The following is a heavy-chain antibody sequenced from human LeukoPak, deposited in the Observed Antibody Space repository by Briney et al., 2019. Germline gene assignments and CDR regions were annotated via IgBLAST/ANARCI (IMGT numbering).Heavy chain of an antibody. D-gene: IGHD4/OR15-4a*01. CDR2: INPKTGDR. CDR1: GYTLTGHY. CDR3: ARAYEYGWFAP. J-gene: IGHJ5*02. Sequence: ASVKVSCKASGYTLTGHYLHWVRQAPGQGVEWMGWINPKTGDRTYAQKFQGRVTMTWDTSISTAYMELSSLRSDDTAMYYCARAYEYGWFAPWGQGTQVTVSS. V-gene: IGHV1-2*02.